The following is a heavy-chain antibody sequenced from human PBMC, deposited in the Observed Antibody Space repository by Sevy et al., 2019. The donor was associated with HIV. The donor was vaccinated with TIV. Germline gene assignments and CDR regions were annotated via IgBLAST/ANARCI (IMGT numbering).Heavy chain of an antibody. Sequence: GGSLRLSCAASGFTFSTYWMSWFRQAPGKGLEWVANINEDGTEKFYVDSVKGRFTMSRDKAKNSLYLQMNSLRAEDATVDYCARDNATVSRRGLRYYYYGTDVWGQGTTVTVSS. CDR3: ARDNATVSRRGLRYYYYGTDV. D-gene: IGHD2-2*01. J-gene: IGHJ6*02. V-gene: IGHV3-7*01. CDR2: INEDGTEK. CDR1: GFTFSTYW.